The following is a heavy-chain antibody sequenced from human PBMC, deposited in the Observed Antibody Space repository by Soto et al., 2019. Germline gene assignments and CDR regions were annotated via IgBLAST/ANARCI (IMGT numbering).Heavy chain of an antibody. CDR3: ARVPPIVVVPTASYYFDF. Sequence: GASVKVSCKASGCTFTSYGISWVRRAPGQGLEWMGWISAYNGNTNYAQELQGRVTMATDTSTSTAYMELRSLTSDDTAVYYCARVPPIVVVPTASYYFDFWGQGTLVTVSS. CDR2: ISAYNGNT. V-gene: IGHV1-18*01. CDR1: GCTFTSYG. J-gene: IGHJ4*02. D-gene: IGHD2-2*01.